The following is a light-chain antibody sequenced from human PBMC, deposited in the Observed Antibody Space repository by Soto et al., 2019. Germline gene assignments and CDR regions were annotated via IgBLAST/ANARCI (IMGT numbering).Light chain of an antibody. V-gene: IGLV1-51*02. CDR1: NSNIGNSY. CDR3: FFWV. J-gene: IGLJ3*02. Sequence: QSVLTQPPSVSAAPGQKVTISCSGSNSNIGNSYVYWYQQFPGAAPKLLMYENAKRASGIPDRFSGSKSGAAATLAITGIQTGDEADYYCFFWV. CDR2: ENA.